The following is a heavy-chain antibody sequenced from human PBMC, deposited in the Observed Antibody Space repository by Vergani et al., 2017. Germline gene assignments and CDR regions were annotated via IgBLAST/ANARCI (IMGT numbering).Heavy chain of an antibody. V-gene: IGHV3-49*03. CDR2: IRSKAYGGTT. Sequence: EVQLLESGGGLVQPGRSLRLSCTASGFTFGDYAMSWFRQAPGKGLEWVGFIRSKAYGGTTEYAASVKGRFTISRDDSKSIAYLQMNSLKTEDTAVYXCTRKDGWELPDWGEDYWGQGTLVTVSS. D-gene: IGHD1-26*01. CDR1: GFTFGDYA. J-gene: IGHJ4*02. CDR3: TRKDGWELPDWGEDY.